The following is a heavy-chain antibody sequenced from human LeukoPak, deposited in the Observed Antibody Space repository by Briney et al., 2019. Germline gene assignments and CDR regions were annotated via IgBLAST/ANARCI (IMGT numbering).Heavy chain of an antibody. CDR2: IYYSGST. CDR3: ARDGNYDAFDI. V-gene: IGHV4-59*12. D-gene: IGHD1-7*01. CDR1: GGSISSYY. Sequence: SETLSLTCTVSGGSISSYYWSWIRRPPGKGLEWIGYIYYSGSTNYNPSLKSRVTISVDTSKNQFSLKLSSVTAADTAVYYCARDGNYDAFDIWGQGTMVTVSS. J-gene: IGHJ3*02.